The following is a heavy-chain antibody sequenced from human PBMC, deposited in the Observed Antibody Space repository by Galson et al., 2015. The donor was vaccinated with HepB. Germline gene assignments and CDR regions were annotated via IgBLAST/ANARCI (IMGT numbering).Heavy chain of an antibody. CDR3: ARGLPYDILTGYGGFDY. J-gene: IGHJ4*02. V-gene: IGHV4-59*12. CDR2: IYYSGST. D-gene: IGHD3-9*01. CDR1: GGSISSYY. Sequence: SETLSLTCTVSGGSISSYYWSWIRQPPGKGLEWIGYIYYSGSTNYNPSLKSRVTISVDTSKNQFSLRLSSVTAADTAVYYCARGLPYDILTGYGGFDYWGQGTLVTVSS.